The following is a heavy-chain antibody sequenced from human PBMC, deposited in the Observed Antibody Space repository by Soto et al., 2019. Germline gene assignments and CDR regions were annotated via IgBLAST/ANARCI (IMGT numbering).Heavy chain of an antibody. CDR3: ARDLGYCSGGSCYSPQGDAFDI. CDR1: GGSISSYY. D-gene: IGHD2-15*01. CDR2: IYYSGST. V-gene: IGHV4-59*01. Sequence: QVQLQESGPGLVKPSETLSLTCTVSGGSISSYYWSWIRQPPGKGLEWIGYIYYSGSTNYNPSLKSRVTISVDTSKNQISLKLSSVTAADTAVYYCARDLGYCSGGSCYSPQGDAFDIWGQGTMVTVSS. J-gene: IGHJ3*02.